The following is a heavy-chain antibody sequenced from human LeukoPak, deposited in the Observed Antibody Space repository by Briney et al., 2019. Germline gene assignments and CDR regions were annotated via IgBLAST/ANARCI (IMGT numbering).Heavy chain of an antibody. V-gene: IGHV1-8*01. CDR2: MNPNSGNT. D-gene: IGHD1-26*01. CDR3: ARERQLRDAFDI. Sequence: ASVKVSCKASGYTFTSYDINWVRQATGQGLEWMGWMNPNSGNTGYAQKFQGRVTMTRNTSISTAYMELSSLRSEDTAVYYCARERQLRDAFDIWGQGTMVTVSS. CDR1: GYTFTSYD. J-gene: IGHJ3*02.